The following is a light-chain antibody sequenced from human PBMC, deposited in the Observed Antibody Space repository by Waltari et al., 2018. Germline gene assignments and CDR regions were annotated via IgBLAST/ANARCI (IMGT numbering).Light chain of an antibody. V-gene: IGKV1-5*03. J-gene: IGKJ1*01. CDR1: QSITTS. Sequence: DIQMTQSPSTLSASVGDTVIISCRASQSITTSLAWYQQKPGKAPDILIYGASNLARGVPSRFSGSGSGTEFTLTISSLQPDDFATYYCQQYKSYKTFGQGTRVEIK. CDR3: QQYKSYKT. CDR2: GAS.